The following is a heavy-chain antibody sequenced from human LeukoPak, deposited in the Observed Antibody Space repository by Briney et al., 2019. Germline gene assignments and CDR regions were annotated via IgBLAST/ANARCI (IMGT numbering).Heavy chain of an antibody. CDR2: IYYSGST. J-gene: IGHJ3*02. CDR1: GGSISSYY. CDR3: ALETSIAAADGGGAFDI. D-gene: IGHD6-13*01. Sequence: SETLSLTCTVSGGSISSYYWSWIRQPPGKGLEWIGYIYYSGSTNYNPSLKSRVTISVDTSKNQFSLKLSSVTAADTAVYYCALETSIAAADGGGAFDIWGQGTMVTVSS. V-gene: IGHV4-59*01.